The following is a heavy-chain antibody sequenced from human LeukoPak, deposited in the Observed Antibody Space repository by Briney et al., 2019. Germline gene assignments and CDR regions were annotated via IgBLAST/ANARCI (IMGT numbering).Heavy chain of an antibody. CDR2: INPNSGGT. D-gene: IGHD6-13*01. CDR3: ARDLQSYSSSWYLIDP. V-gene: IGHV1-2*02. Sequence: ASVKVSCKASGYTFTGYYMHWVREAPGQGLEWMGWINPNSGGTNYAQKFQGRVTMTRDTSISTAYMELSRLRSDDTAVYYCARDLQSYSSSWYLIDPWGQGTLVTVSS. J-gene: IGHJ5*02. CDR1: GYTFTGYY.